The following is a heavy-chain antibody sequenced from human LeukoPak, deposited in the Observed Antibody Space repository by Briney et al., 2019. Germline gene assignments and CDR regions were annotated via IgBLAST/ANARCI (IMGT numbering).Heavy chain of an antibody. D-gene: IGHD6-13*01. CDR1: GFTFSSYA. Sequence: PGGSLRLSCAASGFTFSSYAMHWVRQAPGKGLEWVAVISYDGSNKYYADSVKGRFTISRDNSKNTLYLQMNSLRAEDTAVYYCAKIAAAGTGTYWGQGTLVTVSS. J-gene: IGHJ4*02. CDR2: ISYDGSNK. CDR3: AKIAAAGTGTY. V-gene: IGHV3-30-3*02.